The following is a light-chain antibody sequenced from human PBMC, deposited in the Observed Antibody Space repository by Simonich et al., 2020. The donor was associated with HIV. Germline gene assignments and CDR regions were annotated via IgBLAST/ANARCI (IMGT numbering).Light chain of an antibody. J-gene: IGKJ2*01. Sequence: EIVLTQSPASLSLSPGERATLSCRASQSVSSFLAWDQQKPGQAPRLLIYDASNRATDIPARFSGSGSGTDFTLTISSLEPEDFAVYYCQQRSDSYTFGQGTKLEIK. CDR2: DAS. CDR1: QSVSSF. CDR3: QQRSDSYT. V-gene: IGKV3-11*01.